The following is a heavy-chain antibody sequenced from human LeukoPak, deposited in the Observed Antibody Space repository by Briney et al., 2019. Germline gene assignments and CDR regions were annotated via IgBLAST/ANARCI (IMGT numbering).Heavy chain of an antibody. Sequence: SETLSLTCAVYGGSFSGNYWTFIRQTPGRGLEWIGESSPTGDITGYNPSLKGRATISVDSSKNQFSLKLTSVTAADTGVYYCARVPDFIARPCDSWGPGTLVTVSS. D-gene: IGHD2-21*01. CDR3: ARVPDFIARPCDS. J-gene: IGHJ4*02. CDR2: SSPTGDIT. V-gene: IGHV4-34*01. CDR1: GGSFSGNY.